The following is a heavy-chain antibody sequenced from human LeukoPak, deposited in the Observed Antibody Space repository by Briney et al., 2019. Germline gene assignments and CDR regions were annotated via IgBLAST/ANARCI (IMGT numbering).Heavy chain of an antibody. CDR1: GGSISSGGYY. V-gene: IGHV4-31*03. CDR2: IYYSGST. CDR3: ASSTTVTPYYFDY. D-gene: IGHD4-17*01. Sequence: PSGTLSLTCTVSGGSISSGGYYWSWIRQHPGKGLEWIGYIYYSGSTYYNPSLKSRVTISVDTSKNQFSLKLSSVTAADTAVYYCASSTTVTPYYFDYWGQGTLVTVSS. J-gene: IGHJ4*02.